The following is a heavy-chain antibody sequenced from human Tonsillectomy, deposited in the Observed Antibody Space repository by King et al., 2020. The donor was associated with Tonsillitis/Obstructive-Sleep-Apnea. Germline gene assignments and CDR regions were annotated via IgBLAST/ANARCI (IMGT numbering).Heavy chain of an antibody. D-gene: IGHD1-26*01. CDR2: ISSSGTYI. CDR1: GFTFSSYS. J-gene: IGHJ3*02. CDR3: ARDLRIMVGPALAFDI. V-gene: IGHV3-21*01. Sequence: VQLVESGGGLVKPGGSLRLSCAASGFTFSSYSMNWVRQAPGKGLEWVSSISSSGTYIYYADSVKGRFTISRDNAKNSLYLQMNSLRAEDTAVYYCARDLRIMVGPALAFDIWGQGTMVTVSS.